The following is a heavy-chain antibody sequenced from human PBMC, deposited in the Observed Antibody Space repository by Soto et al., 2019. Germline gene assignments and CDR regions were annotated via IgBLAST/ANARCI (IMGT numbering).Heavy chain of an antibody. CDR3: ARDGARPFLMDV. CDR1: GGTFSSYA. CDR2: IIPIFGTA. D-gene: IGHD6-6*01. V-gene: IGHV1-69*13. J-gene: IGHJ6*02. Sequence: SVKVSCKASGGTFSSYAISWVRQAPGQGLEWMGGIIPIFGTANYAQKFQGRVTITADESTSTAYMELSSLRSEDTAVYYCARDGARPFLMDVWGQGTTVTVSS.